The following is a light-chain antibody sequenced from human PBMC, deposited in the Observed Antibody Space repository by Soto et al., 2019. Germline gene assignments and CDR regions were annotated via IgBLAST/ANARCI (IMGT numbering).Light chain of an antibody. CDR2: DVS. Sequence: EIVLTQSPGTLSLSPGERATLSCRASQSVRNNYLAWYQQKPGQAPRLLIYDVSSRATSIPDRFSGSGSGTDFTLTISRLESEDFAVYYCQQYGSSPDTFGGGTKVEIK. CDR1: QSVRNNY. V-gene: IGKV3-20*01. CDR3: QQYGSSPDT. J-gene: IGKJ4*01.